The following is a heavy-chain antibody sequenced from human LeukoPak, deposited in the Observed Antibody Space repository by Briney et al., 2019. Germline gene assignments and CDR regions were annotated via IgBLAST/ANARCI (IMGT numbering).Heavy chain of an antibody. CDR1: GGSISSGGYY. CDR3: ARGSGDFLSAAFDI. Sequence: SQTLSLTCTVSGGSISSGGYYCSWIRQHPGKGLEWIGYIYYSGSTYYNPSLKSRVTISVDTSKNQFSLKLSSVTAADTAVYYCARGSGDFLSAAFDIWGQGTMATVSS. D-gene: IGHD4-17*01. CDR2: IYYSGST. J-gene: IGHJ3*02. V-gene: IGHV4-31*03.